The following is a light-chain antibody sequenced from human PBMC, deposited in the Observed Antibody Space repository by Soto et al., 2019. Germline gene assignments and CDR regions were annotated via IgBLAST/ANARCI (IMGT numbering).Light chain of an antibody. V-gene: IGLV1-44*01. CDR2: SNN. CDR3: AAWDDSLNGPV. Sequence: QSVLTQPPSASGTPGQRVTLSCSGSSSNIGSNTVNWYQQLPGTAPKLLIYSNNQRPSGVPDRFCGSKSGTSASLAISGLQSEDEADYYCAAWDDSLNGPVFGGGTKLTVL. J-gene: IGLJ2*01. CDR1: SSNIGSNT.